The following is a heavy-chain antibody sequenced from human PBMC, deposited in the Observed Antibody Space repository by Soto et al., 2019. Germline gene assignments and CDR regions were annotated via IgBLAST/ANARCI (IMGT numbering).Heavy chain of an antibody. J-gene: IGHJ6*02. CDR3: AKTRAPYYAMDV. CDR2: ISGNGGST. CDR1: GFTFGRYS. Sequence: GGSLRLSCAASGFTFGRYSMNWVRQAPGKGLEWVSTISGNGGSTYYADSVRGRFTISRDNFKDTLYLLMNSLTTDDTATYFSAKTRAPYYAMDVWGHGTTVTVSS. D-gene: IGHD3-16*01. V-gene: IGHV3-23*01.